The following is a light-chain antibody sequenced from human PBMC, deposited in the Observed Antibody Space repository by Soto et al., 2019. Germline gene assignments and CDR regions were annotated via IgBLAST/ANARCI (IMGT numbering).Light chain of an antibody. Sequence: SRDVGGYNYVSWYQHHPGKAPKLMIYEVSNRPSGVSNRFSGSKSGNTASLTISGLQAEDEADYYCNSYTSSSTLYVFGTGTKVTVL. CDR1: SRDVGGYNY. CDR3: NSYTSSSTLYV. J-gene: IGLJ1*01. V-gene: IGLV2-14*01. CDR2: EVS.